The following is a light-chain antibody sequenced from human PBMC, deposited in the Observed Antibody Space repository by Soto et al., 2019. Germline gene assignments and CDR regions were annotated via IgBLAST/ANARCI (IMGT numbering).Light chain of an antibody. CDR1: QSLLHSNGYNS. CDR3: VQALQSPPWT. J-gene: IGKJ1*01. CDR2: LGS. Sequence: DIVVTQSPLTLPVTPGETASVSCRSSQSLLHSNGYNSLDWYLPKPGQSPQLLIYLGSNRASGVPDRFSGSGSGTDFTLKISRVEAEDVGVYYCVQALQSPPWTFGQGTKVDI. V-gene: IGKV2-28*01.